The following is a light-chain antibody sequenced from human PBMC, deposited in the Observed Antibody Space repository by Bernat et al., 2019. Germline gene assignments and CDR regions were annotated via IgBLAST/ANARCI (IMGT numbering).Light chain of an antibody. J-gene: IGLJ1*01. CDR1: SSNIGAGYD. V-gene: IGLV1-40*01. CDR3: QCYDSSLSGYV. Sequence: QSVLTQPPSVSGAPGQRVTISCTGSSSNIGAGYDVHWYQQLPGTAPKLLIYGNSNRPSGVPDRFSGSKSGTSAALAIPGLQAEDEADYYCQCYDSSLSGYVFGTGTKVTVL. CDR2: GNS.